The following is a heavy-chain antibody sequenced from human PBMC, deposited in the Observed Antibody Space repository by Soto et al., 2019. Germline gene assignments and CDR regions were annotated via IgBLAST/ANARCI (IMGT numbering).Heavy chain of an antibody. J-gene: IGHJ4*02. CDR2: IIPIFGTA. V-gene: IGHV1-69*13. CDR1: GGTFSSYA. CDR3: ARDNIAVAGTTSGILDY. D-gene: IGHD6-19*01. Sequence: SVKVSCKASGGTFSSYAISWVRQAPGQGLEWMGGIIPIFGTANYAQKFQGRVTITADESTSTAYMELSSLRSEDTAVYYCARDNIAVAGTTSGILDYWGQGTLVTVYS.